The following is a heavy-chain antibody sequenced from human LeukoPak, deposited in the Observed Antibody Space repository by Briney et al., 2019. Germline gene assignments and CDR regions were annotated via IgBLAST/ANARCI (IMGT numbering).Heavy chain of an antibody. J-gene: IGHJ4*02. CDR2: INPNSGGT. CDR1: GYTFTGYY. D-gene: IGHD3-10*01. Sequence: GASVKVPCKASGYTFTGYYIHWVRQAPGQGLEWMGWINPNSGGTHFAQKFQGRVTVTRDTSISTAYMELSRLRSDDTAVYYCARVSGESLSGSFQLDYWGQGILVTVSS. CDR3: ARVSGESLSGSFQLDY. V-gene: IGHV1-2*02.